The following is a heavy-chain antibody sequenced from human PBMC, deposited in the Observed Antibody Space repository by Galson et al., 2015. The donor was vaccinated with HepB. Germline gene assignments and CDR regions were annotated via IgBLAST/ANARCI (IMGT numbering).Heavy chain of an antibody. D-gene: IGHD6-13*01. J-gene: IGHJ4*02. CDR1: GFTFSNAW. CDR3: AKDQSIAAAGTFDY. V-gene: IGHV3-23*01. CDR2: ISGSGGST. Sequence: SLRLSCAASGFTFSNAWMSWVRQAPGKGLEWVSAISGSGGSTYYADSVKGRFTISRDNSKNTLYLQMNSLRAEDTAVYYCAKDQSIAAAGTFDYWGQGTLVTVSS.